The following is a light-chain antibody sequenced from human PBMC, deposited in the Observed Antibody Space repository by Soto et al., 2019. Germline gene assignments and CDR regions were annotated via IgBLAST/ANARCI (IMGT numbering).Light chain of an antibody. J-gene: IGKJ5*01. CDR3: QKFNTAPLA. V-gene: IGKV1-27*01. CDR1: QDISVY. Sequence: DIQMTQSPSSLSASVGDRVTITCRASQDISVYLACDQQKPGQVPKLLIYSATNLQSGNPSRFNGSGSGTDFTLTSSSLQPEAVATYYCQKFNTAPLAFGQGTRVEIK. CDR2: SAT.